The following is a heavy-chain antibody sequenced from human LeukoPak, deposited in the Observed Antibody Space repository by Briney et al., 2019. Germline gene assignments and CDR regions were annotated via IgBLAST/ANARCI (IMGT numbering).Heavy chain of an antibody. J-gene: IGHJ4*02. CDR2: IYHTGVT. V-gene: IGHV4-39*01. CDR1: ADSTSSTAYY. CDR3: ARRSFCGGDCLWLDS. Sequence: PSETLSLTCSVSADSTSSTAYYWGWIRQPPGKGLEWIGSIYHTGVTYYSPSVKSRVTISVHTSKNQFSLNLISVTAADTAMYYCARRSFCGGDCLWLDSWGRGTLVTVSS. D-gene: IGHD2-21*02.